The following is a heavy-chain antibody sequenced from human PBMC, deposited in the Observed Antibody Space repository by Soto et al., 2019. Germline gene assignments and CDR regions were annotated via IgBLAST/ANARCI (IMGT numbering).Heavy chain of an antibody. D-gene: IGHD3-22*01. J-gene: IGHJ4*02. CDR2: INPSGGST. CDR3: ARDYDSSGYYDY. V-gene: IGHV1-46*01. Sequence: QVQLVQSGAGVKKPGASVKVSCKASGYTFTSYYMHWVRQAPGQGLEWMGIINPSGGSTSYAQKFQGGVTMTRDTSTSTDYMELSNLRSEDTAVYYCARDYDSSGYYDYWGQGTLVTVSS. CDR1: GYTFTSYY.